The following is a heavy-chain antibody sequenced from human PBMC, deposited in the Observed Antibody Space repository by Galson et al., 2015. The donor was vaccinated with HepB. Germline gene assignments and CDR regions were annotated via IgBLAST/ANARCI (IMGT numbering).Heavy chain of an antibody. Sequence: LRLSCAVSGFSFNDHYVDWVRQAPGKGLEWVGRSRNRARGYSTAYAVSVRGRFTVSRDDSKNSVFLQMNRLRSEDTAVYYCARSEVTTVVTDFDSWGQGTLVTVSS. CDR2: SRNRARGYST. D-gene: IGHD4-23*01. CDR3: ARSEVTTVVTDFDS. V-gene: IGHV3-72*01. CDR1: GFSFNDHY. J-gene: IGHJ4*02.